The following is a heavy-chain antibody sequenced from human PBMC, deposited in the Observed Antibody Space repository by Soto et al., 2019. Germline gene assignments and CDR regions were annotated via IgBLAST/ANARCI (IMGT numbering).Heavy chain of an antibody. CDR2: INHSGST. V-gene: IGHV4-34*01. D-gene: IGHD4-4*01. CDR3: ARSTTVTLGGYYYYYMDV. CDR1: GGSFSGYY. Sequence: SETLCLTCAVYGGSFSGYYWSWIRQPPGKGLEWIGEINHSGSTNYNPSLKSRVTISVDTSKNQFSLKLSSVTAADTAVYYCARSTTVTLGGYYYYYMDVWGKGTTVTVSS. J-gene: IGHJ6*03.